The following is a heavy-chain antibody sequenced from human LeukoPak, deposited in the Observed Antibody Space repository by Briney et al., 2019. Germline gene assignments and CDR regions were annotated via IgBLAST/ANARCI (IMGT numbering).Heavy chain of an antibody. CDR2: IRYDGNTK. V-gene: IGHV3-30*02. CDR3: AKTHSTSWGYFDY. CDR1: GFTFSSYG. Sequence: GSLRLSCAASGFTFSSYGMHWVRQAPGKGLEWVAFIRYDGNTKYYADSVKGRFTISRDNSKNTLYLQMNSLIPEDTAVYYCAKTHSTSWGYFDYWGKGTLVTVSP. D-gene: IGHD2-2*01. J-gene: IGHJ4*02.